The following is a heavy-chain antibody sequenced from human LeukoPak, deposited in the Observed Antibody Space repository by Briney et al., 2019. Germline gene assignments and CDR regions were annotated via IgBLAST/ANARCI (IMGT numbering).Heavy chain of an antibody. CDR2: ISGSGGST. CDR3: ARESPYNYDTSGYSYYYDY. V-gene: IGHV3-23*01. Sequence: GGSLRLSCAASGFTFSSYAMSWVRQAPGKGLEWVSAISGSGGSTYYADSVKGRFTISSDNSKNTLYLQMNSLRAEDTAVYYCARESPYNYDTSGYSYYYDYWGQGTLVTVSS. D-gene: IGHD3-22*01. J-gene: IGHJ4*02. CDR1: GFTFSSYA.